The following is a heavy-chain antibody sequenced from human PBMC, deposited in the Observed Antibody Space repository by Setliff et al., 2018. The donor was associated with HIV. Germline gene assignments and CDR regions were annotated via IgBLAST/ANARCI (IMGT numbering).Heavy chain of an antibody. J-gene: IGHJ4*02. CDR3: ARARRAGSGDYYYFDY. CDR1: GGSFNGYY. CDR2: INHSGST. D-gene: IGHD3-22*01. V-gene: IGHV4-34*01. Sequence: PSETLSLTCAVYGGSFNGYYWSWIRQPPGKGLEWIGEINHSGSTNYNPSLKSRVTMSVDKSKNQFSLRLSSVTAADTAVYYCARARRAGSGDYYYFDYWGQGTLVTVSS.